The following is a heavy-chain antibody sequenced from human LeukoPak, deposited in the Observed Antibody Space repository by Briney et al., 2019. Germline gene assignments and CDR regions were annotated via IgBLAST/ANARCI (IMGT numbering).Heavy chain of an antibody. D-gene: IGHD3-22*01. Sequence: ASVKVSCKASGYTFSGYYMHWVRQAPGQGLEWMGWINPNSGGTNYAQKFQGRVTMTRDTSISTAYMELSRLRSDDTAVYYCARDLDYYESSGYYYAEGAFDIWGQGTMVTVSS. J-gene: IGHJ3*02. V-gene: IGHV1-2*02. CDR3: ARDLDYYESSGYYYAEGAFDI. CDR1: GYTFSGYY. CDR2: INPNSGGT.